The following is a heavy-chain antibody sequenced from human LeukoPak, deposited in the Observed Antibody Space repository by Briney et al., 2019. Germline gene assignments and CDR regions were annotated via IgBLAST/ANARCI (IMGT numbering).Heavy chain of an antibody. CDR1: GFTFSSYG. D-gene: IGHD3-10*01. Sequence: PGGPLTLSCAASGFTFSSYGMHWVRQAPGKGLEWVAVIWYDGSNKYYADSVKGRFPISRDNSKNTLYLQMNSLRAEDTAVYYCARDGNVLWFRGLGYWFDPWGQGTLVTVSS. CDR2: IWYDGSNK. J-gene: IGHJ5*02. V-gene: IGHV3-33*01. CDR3: ARDGNVLWFRGLGYWFDP.